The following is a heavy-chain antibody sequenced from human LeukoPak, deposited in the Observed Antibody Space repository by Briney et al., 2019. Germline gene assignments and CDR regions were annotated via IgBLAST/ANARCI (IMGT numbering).Heavy chain of an antibody. CDR2: INHRGSS. CDR1: GGSFSGYY. V-gene: IGHV4-34*01. J-gene: IGHJ4*02. Sequence: TSETLSLTCGVFGGSFSGYYWTWLRQPPGKGLEWSAQINHRGSSHYNPSLRSRVTISVDTSKTQFSLKLTSVTAADTAVYYCARDKFCSDTGSCNIGLFDFWGQGALVTVSS. D-gene: IGHD2-15*01. CDR3: ARDKFCSDTGSCNIGLFDF.